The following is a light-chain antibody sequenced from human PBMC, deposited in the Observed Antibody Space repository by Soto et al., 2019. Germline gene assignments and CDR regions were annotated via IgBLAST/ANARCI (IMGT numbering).Light chain of an antibody. CDR1: QSISSL. J-gene: IGKJ5*01. CDR3: QQYNSYPLT. V-gene: IGKV1-5*03. CDR2: KAS. Sequence: DIQMTQCPSTLSASVGDRVTITCRASQSISSLLAWYQQKPGRAPTLLIYKASTLESGVPSRFSGSGSGTEFSLTISSLQPDDSATYYCQQYNSYPLTFGQGTRLEIK.